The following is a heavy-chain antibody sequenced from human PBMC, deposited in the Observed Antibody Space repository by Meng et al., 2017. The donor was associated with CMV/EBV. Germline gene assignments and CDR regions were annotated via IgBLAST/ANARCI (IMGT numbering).Heavy chain of an antibody. CDR1: GGSISSTTNY. Sequence: SETLSLTCNVSGGSISSTTNYWGWVRQPPGKGLEWIGSIYYSGTTYYSSSLKSRVTLSLDTSKNQFSLKLSSVTAADTAVYYCARSSRSIPYYGMDVWGQGTTVTVSS. V-gene: IGHV4-39*07. J-gene: IGHJ6*02. CDR3: ARSSRSIPYYGMDV. CDR2: IYYSGTT. D-gene: IGHD2-21*01.